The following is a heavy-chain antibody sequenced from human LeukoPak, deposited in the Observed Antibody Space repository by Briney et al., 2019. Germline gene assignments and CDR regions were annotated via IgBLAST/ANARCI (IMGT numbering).Heavy chain of an antibody. J-gene: IGHJ4*02. D-gene: IGHD6-13*01. CDR2: ISTSGTT. V-gene: IGHV4-4*07. Sequence: RSSETLSLTCTVSGGSISRYYWNWIRQPAGKGLEWIGRISTSGTTNYSLSLKSRVTISVDTSKNQFSLKLSSVTAADTAVYYCARGGQQLVRYYFDCWGQGTLVTVSS. CDR1: GGSISRYY. CDR3: ARGGQQLVRYYFDC.